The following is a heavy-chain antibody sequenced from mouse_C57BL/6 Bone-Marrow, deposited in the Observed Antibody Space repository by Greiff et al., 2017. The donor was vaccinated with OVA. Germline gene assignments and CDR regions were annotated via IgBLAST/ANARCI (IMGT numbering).Heavy chain of an antibody. CDR3: TRGHYYGSSYYFDY. Sequence: EVQLQQSGTVLARPGASVKMSCKTSGYTFTSYWMHWVKQRPGQGLEWIGVIYPGNSDTSYNQKFKGKAKLTAVTSASTAYMELSSLTNEDSAVYYCTRGHYYGSSYYFDYWGQGTTLTVSS. J-gene: IGHJ2*01. CDR2: IYPGNSDT. D-gene: IGHD1-1*01. V-gene: IGHV1-5*01. CDR1: GYTFTSYW.